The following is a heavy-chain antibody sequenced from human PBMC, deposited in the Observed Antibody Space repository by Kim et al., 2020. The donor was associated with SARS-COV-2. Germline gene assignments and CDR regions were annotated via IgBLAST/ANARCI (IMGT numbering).Heavy chain of an antibody. CDR2: ISGSGGST. Sequence: GGSLRLSCAASGFTFSSYAMSWVRQAPGKGLEWVSAISGSGGSTYYADSVKGRFTISRDNSKNTLYLQMNSLRAEDTAVYYCAKGSLAPYYDILTGYYPQYYFDYWGQGTLVTVSS. V-gene: IGHV3-23*01. J-gene: IGHJ4*02. CDR1: GFTFSSYA. CDR3: AKGSLAPYYDILTGYYPQYYFDY. D-gene: IGHD3-9*01.